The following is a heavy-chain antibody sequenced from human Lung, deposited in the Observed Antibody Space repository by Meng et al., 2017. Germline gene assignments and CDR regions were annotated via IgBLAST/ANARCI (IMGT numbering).Heavy chain of an antibody. CDR3: ARDLPYRENDY. CDR1: GGSISSGSYY. CDR2: IYTNGIT. V-gene: IGHV4-61*02. J-gene: IGHJ4*02. Sequence: PQECGPGLVKPSQPLSLTFIVSGGSISSGSYYWSWIRQSAGKGLEWIGRIYTNGITHYNPSLESRVTISADTSKNQISLKLTSVTAADTAVYYCARDLPYRENDYWGQGTLVTVSS. D-gene: IGHD4-11*01.